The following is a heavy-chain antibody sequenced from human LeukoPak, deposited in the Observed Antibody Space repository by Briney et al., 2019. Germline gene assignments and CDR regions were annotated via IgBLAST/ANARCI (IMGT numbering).Heavy chain of an antibody. CDR2: IYHSGST. D-gene: IGHD6-19*01. V-gene: IGHV4-38-2*02. CDR3: ARDRVAVAASDY. J-gene: IGHJ4*02. CDR1: GYSISGGYY. Sequence: SETLSLTCTVAGYSISGGYYWGWIRQPPGKGLEWIGSIYHSGSTYYNPSLKGRVAISVDTSKNQFSLKLSSVTAADTAVYYCARDRVAVAASDYWGQGTLVTVSS.